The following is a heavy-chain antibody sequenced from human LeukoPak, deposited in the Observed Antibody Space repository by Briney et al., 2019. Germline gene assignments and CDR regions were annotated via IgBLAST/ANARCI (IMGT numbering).Heavy chain of an antibody. CDR2: IYYSGST. CDR1: GSSISSYY. CDR3: ARGYDFWSGYGNWFDP. J-gene: IGHJ5*02. D-gene: IGHD3-3*01. V-gene: IGHV4-59*08. Sequence: PSETLSLTCTVSGSSISSYYWSWIRQPPGKGLEWIGYIYYSGSTNYNPSLKSRVTISVDTSKNQFSLKLSSVTAADTAVYYCARGYDFWSGYGNWFDPWGQGTLVTVSS.